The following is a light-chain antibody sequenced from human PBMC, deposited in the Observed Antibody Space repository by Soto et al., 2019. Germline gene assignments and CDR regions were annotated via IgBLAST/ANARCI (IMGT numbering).Light chain of an antibody. J-gene: IGKJ1*01. CDR2: GAS. CDR3: QHYGSSLRT. Sequence: EIVLTQSPGTLSLSPGERATLSCRASQSVSSSSLAWYQQKPGQAPRLLIYGASSRATGIPDRFSGSGSGADFTLTISRLEPEDFAVYYCQHYGSSLRTFGQGTKVDIK. CDR1: QSVSSSS. V-gene: IGKV3-20*01.